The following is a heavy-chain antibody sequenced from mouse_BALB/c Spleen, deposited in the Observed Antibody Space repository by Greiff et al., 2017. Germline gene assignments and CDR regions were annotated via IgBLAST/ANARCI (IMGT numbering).Heavy chain of an antibody. J-gene: IGHJ4*01. D-gene: IGHD2-4*01. V-gene: IGHV2-9*02. Sequence: VKLVESGPGLVAPSQSLSITCTVSGFSLTSYGVHWVRQPPGKGLEWLGVIWAGGSTNYNSALMSRLSISKDNSKSQVFLKMNSLQTDDTAMYYCAREGRGLRLYAMDYWGQGTSVTVSS. CDR3: AREGRGLRLYAMDY. CDR1: GFSLTSYG. CDR2: IWAGGST.